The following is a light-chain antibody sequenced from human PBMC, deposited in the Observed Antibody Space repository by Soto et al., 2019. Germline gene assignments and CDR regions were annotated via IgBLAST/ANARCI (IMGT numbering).Light chain of an antibody. CDR2: ENN. CDR3: ATWDTSLSAGV. Sequence: QSVLTQPPSVSAAPGQKVTISCSGSSSNIGNNFVSWYQQLPGTAPKLLIYENNKRPSGIPDRFSGSKSGTSATLGISGLRTGDEADYYCATWDTSLSAGVFGGGTQLTVL. J-gene: IGLJ3*02. CDR1: SSNIGNNF. V-gene: IGLV1-51*02.